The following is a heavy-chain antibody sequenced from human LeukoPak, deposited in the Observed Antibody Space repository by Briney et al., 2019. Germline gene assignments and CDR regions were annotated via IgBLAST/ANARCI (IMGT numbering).Heavy chain of an antibody. CDR2: ISWNSGSI. J-gene: IGHJ4*02. CDR3: ARDGGPGYSSTWYDY. D-gene: IGHD6-13*01. CDR1: GFTFDDYA. V-gene: IGHV3-9*01. Sequence: PGRSLRLSCAASGFTFDDYAMHWVRQAPGKGLEWVSGISWNSGSIGYVDSVKGRFTISRDNSKNTLFLQMNSLRAEDSAIYYCARDGGPGYSSTWYDYWGQGTLVTVSS.